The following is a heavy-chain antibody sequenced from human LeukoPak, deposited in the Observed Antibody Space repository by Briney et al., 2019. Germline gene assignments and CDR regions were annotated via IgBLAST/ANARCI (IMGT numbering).Heavy chain of an antibody. CDR2: INPNSGGT. Sequence: ASVKVSCKASGYTFTGYYMHWVRQAPGQGLEWMGWINPNSGGTNYAQKFQGRATMTRDTSISTAYMELSRLRSDDTAVYYCASVLGYCSSTSCYRFDYWGQGTLVTVSS. D-gene: IGHD2-2*01. CDR1: GYTFTGYY. V-gene: IGHV1-2*02. J-gene: IGHJ4*02. CDR3: ASVLGYCSSTSCYRFDY.